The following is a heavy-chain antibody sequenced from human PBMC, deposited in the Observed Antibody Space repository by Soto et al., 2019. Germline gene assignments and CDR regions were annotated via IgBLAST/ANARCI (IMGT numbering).Heavy chain of an antibody. CDR2: FDPEDGET. V-gene: IGHV1-24*01. J-gene: IGHJ4*02. Sequence: APVKVFCKVSGYTLTELSMHWVRQAPGKGLEWMGGFDPEDGETIYAQKFRGRVTMTEDTSTDTAYMELSSLRSEDTAVYYCASYDFDYWGQGTLVTVSS. D-gene: IGHD2-2*01. CDR3: ASYDFDY. CDR1: GYTLTELS.